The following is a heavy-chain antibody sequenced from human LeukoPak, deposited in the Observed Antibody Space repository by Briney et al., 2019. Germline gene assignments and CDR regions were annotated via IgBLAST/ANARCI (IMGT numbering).Heavy chain of an antibody. CDR3: ASYDFWSGYYKS. V-gene: IGHV4-39*01. CDR1: GGSISSSSYY. Sequence: KPSETLSLTCTVSGGSISSSSYYWGWIRQPPGKGLEWIGSIYYSGSTYYNPSLKSRVTISVDTSKNQFSLKLSSVTAADTAVYYCASYDFWSGYYKSWGQGTLVTVSS. CDR2: IYYSGST. D-gene: IGHD3-3*01. J-gene: IGHJ5*02.